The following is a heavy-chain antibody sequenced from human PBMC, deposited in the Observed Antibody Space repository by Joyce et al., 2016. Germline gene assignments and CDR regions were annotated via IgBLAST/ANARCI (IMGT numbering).Heavy chain of an antibody. V-gene: IGHV2-5*02. CDR3: AHLTSDAPFEY. CDR1: GFTLSTSGVG. J-gene: IGHJ4*02. D-gene: IGHD1-20*01. Sequence: HITLKESGPTLVKPTQTLTLTCTFSGFTLSTSGVGVAWIRQTPGKALEWLTLIYWDDDRRYSPSLESRLTITKDTSKNQVVLTMTNVDPVDTATYFCAHLTSDAPFEYWGQGTLVTVSS. CDR2: IYWDDDR.